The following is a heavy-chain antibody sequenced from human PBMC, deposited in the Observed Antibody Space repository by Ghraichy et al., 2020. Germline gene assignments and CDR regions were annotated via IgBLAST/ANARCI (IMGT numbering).Heavy chain of an antibody. CDR2: IKRKSDGETT. CDR1: GFTFSHVW. V-gene: IGHV3-15*01. Sequence: GESLNISCTASGFTFSHVWMTWVRQAPGKGLEWVGRIKRKSDGETTEYAAPVKGRFTISRDDSQNTLYLQMNSLKTEDTAVYFCATDAYCSSTTCPLALDNWGQGTLVTVSS. CDR3: ATDAYCSSTTCPLALDN. D-gene: IGHD2-2*01. J-gene: IGHJ4*02.